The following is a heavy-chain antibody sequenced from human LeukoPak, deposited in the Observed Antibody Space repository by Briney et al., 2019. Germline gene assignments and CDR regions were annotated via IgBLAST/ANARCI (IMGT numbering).Heavy chain of an antibody. CDR1: GYTFTSYY. CDR3: AREWGRDNWNYNWFDP. J-gene: IGHJ5*02. CDR2: INPSGGGT. V-gene: IGHV1-46*01. Sequence: ASVKVSCKASGYTFTSYYMHWVRQAPGQGLEWMGIINPSGGGTSYAQKFQSRVTMTRDMSTSTVYMELSSLRSEDTAVYYCAREWGRDNWNYNWFDPWGQGTLVTVSS. D-gene: IGHD1-7*01.